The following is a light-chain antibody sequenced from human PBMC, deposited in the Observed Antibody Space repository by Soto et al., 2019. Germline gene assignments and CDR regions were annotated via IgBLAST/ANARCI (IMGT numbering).Light chain of an antibody. Sequence: QSALTQPASVSGSPGQSITISGTGSSSDVGSYNLVSWHQQYPGKAPKLMIYEGSKRPSGVSNRFSGSKSGNTASLTISGLQAEDEADYYCCSYAGRSTLVFGGGTKVTVL. CDR3: CSYAGRSTLV. CDR2: EGS. V-gene: IGLV2-23*01. CDR1: SSDVGSYNL. J-gene: IGLJ3*02.